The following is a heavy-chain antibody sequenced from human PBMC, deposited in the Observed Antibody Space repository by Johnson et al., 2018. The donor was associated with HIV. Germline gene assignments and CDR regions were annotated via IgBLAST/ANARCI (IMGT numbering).Heavy chain of an antibody. J-gene: IGHJ3*02. CDR1: GFTFSSYW. D-gene: IGHD5-18*01. CDR2: IKQDGSEK. Sequence: MQLVESWGGLVQPGGSLRLSCAASGFTFSSYWMSWVRQAPGKGLEWVANIKQDGSEKYYVESVKGRFTISRDNAKNSLDLQMNSLRAEDTAVYYCAKGQGYSYDLSSPFDIWGQGTMVTVSS. V-gene: IGHV3-7*01. CDR3: AKGQGYSYDLSSPFDI.